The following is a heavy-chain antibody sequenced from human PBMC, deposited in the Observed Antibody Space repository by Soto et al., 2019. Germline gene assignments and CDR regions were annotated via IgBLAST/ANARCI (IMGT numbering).Heavy chain of an antibody. CDR3: AREKRSYNWNLPSLDY. Sequence: PGGSLRLSCAASGFTFSSYGMHWVRQAPGKGLEWVAVIWYDGSNKYYANSVKGRFTISRDNSKNTLYLQMNSLRAEDTAVYYCAREKRSYNWNLPSLDYWGQGTLVTVSS. CDR2: IWYDGSNK. CDR1: GFTFSSYG. J-gene: IGHJ4*02. D-gene: IGHD1-7*01. V-gene: IGHV3-33*01.